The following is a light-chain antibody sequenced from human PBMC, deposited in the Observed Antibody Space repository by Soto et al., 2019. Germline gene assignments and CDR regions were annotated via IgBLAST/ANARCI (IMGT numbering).Light chain of an antibody. Sequence: QSVLTQPASVSGSPGQSITISCTGTSSDVGGYNYVSWYQQHPGKAPKLMIFDVTNRPSGVSNRFSGSKSGNTASLTISGLQAEDEADYYCASYTINTILVVFGTGTKLTVL. CDR3: ASYTINTILVV. CDR1: SSDVGGYNY. V-gene: IGLV2-14*03. CDR2: DVT. J-gene: IGLJ1*01.